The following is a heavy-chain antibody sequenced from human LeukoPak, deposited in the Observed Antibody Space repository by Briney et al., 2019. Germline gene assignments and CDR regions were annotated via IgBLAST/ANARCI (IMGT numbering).Heavy chain of an antibody. V-gene: IGHV1-2*02. CDR3: ARGDTIFGVVIGYFDY. J-gene: IGHJ4*02. CDR2: INPNSGGT. Sequence: ASVKVSCKASGYTFTGYYMHWVRQAPGQGLEWMGWINPNSGGTNYAQKFQGRVTKTRDTSISTAYMELSRLRSDDTAVYYCARGDTIFGVVIGYFDYWGQGTLVTVSS. D-gene: IGHD3-3*01. CDR1: GYTFTGYY.